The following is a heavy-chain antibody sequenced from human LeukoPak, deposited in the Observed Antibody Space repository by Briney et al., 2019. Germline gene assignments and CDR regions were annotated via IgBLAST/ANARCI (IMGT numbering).Heavy chain of an antibody. V-gene: IGHV1-2*02. D-gene: IGHD2-21*02. Sequence: GASVKVSCKASGYTFTGYYMHGVRQAPGQGREWMGWINPNSGGTNYAQKFQGRVTMTRDTSISTAYMVLSRLRSDDTAVYYCARDPSSYCGGDCYFPWGQGTLVTVSS. CDR3: ARDPSSYCGGDCYFP. CDR2: INPNSGGT. J-gene: IGHJ5*02. CDR1: GYTFTGYY.